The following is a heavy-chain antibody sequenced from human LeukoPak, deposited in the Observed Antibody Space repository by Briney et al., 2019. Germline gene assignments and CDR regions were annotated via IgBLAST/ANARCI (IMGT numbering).Heavy chain of an antibody. CDR3: AKDSQWLVLGTSYYFDY. D-gene: IGHD6-19*01. Sequence: TGGSLRLSCAASGFTFSSYAMSWVRQAPGKRLEWVSAISGSGGSTYYADSVKGRFTISRDNSKNTLYLQMNSLRAEDTAVYYCAKDSQWLVLGTSYYFDYWGQGTLVTVSS. CDR2: ISGSGGST. CDR1: GFTFSSYA. J-gene: IGHJ4*02. V-gene: IGHV3-23*01.